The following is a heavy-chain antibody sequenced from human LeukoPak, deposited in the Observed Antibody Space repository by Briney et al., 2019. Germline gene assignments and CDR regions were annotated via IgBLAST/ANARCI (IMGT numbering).Heavy chain of an antibody. CDR2: IYYSGST. Sequence: PSETLSLTCTVSGGSMSPYHWGWIRQPPGKGLEWTGYIYYSGSTNYNPSLNSRVTISVDTSKNQFSLKLSSVTAADTAVYYCATHHYYDSSGYSYAFDIWGQGTMVTVSS. D-gene: IGHD3-22*01. CDR3: ATHHYYDSSGYSYAFDI. V-gene: IGHV4-59*08. CDR1: GGSMSPYH. J-gene: IGHJ3*02.